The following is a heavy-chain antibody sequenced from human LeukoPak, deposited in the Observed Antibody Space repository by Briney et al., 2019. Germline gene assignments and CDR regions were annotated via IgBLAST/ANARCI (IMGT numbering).Heavy chain of an antibody. V-gene: IGHV4-59*08. CDR1: GTSISGDY. CDR3: ARHPFSSPFDF. Sequence: SETLSLTCTVSGTSISGDYWSWIRQPPGKGLERIGYVYFTGNTNYNPSLKSRVTISMDTSKNQISLTVTSVTAADTAVYYCARHPFSSPFDFWGQGTLVAVSS. D-gene: IGHD2/OR15-2a*01. J-gene: IGHJ4*02. CDR2: VYFTGNT.